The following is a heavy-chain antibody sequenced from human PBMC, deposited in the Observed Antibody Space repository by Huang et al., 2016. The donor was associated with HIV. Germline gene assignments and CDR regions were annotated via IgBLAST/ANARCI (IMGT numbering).Heavy chain of an antibody. CDR1: GDSISRGGYL. D-gene: IGHD2-15*01. Sequence: QVQLQESGPGPVKPSQTLSLTCTVSGDSISRGGYLWSWIRQSPGKGLEWIGSIYYTGTTSYKPSLRSRVTMSVDTSKNQFSLRLTSVTAEDTAVYYCARDRITQCNGGRCYSDWSDPWGQGTLVIVSS. V-gene: IGHV4-30-4*08. CDR2: IYYTGTT. J-gene: IGHJ5*02. CDR3: ARDRITQCNGGRCYSDWSDP.